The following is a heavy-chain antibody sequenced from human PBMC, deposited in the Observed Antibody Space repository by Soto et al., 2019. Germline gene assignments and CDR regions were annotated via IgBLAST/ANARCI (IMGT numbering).Heavy chain of an antibody. CDR1: GGTFSSYA. CDR2: IIPIFGTA. V-gene: IGHV1-69*13. CDR3: ARDQTFSYCSGGSCFDAFDI. D-gene: IGHD2-15*01. J-gene: IGHJ3*02. Sequence: ASVKVSCKASGGTFSSYAISWVRQAPGQGLEWMGGIIPIFGTANYAQKFQGRVTITADESTSTAYMELSSLRSEDTAVYYCARDQTFSYCSGGSCFDAFDIWGQGTMVTVSS.